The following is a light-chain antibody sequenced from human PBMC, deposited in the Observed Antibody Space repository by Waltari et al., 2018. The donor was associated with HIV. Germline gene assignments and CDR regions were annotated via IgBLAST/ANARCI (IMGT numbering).Light chain of an antibody. CDR2: GVN. V-gene: IGLV2-8*01. Sequence: QSALTQPPSASGSPGQSVTISCTGTSSDVGGYNYVSWYQQHPGKAPKLMIYGVNKRPAGVPDRFSGSKSGNPASLTVSGRQAEDEAEYDCSSYAGSNNVVFGGGTKLTVL. CDR3: SSYAGSNNVV. J-gene: IGLJ2*01. CDR1: SSDVGGYNY.